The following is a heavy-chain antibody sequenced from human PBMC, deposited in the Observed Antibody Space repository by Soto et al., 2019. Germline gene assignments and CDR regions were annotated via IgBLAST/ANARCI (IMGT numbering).Heavy chain of an antibody. CDR2: IKQDGSEK. V-gene: IGHV3-7*01. CDR3: LRGPATWILY. CDR1: GFTFSSYW. Sequence: GGSLRLSCAASGFTFSSYWMSWVRQAPGKGLEWVANIKQDGSEKYYVDSVKGRFTISRDNAKNSLFLQMNSLRAKDTAVYYCLRGPATWILYWGQGTLVTVSS. D-gene: IGHD2-2*03. J-gene: IGHJ4*02.